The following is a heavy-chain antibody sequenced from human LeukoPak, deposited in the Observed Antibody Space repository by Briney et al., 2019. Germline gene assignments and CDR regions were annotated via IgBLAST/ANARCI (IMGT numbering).Heavy chain of an antibody. Sequence: ASVKVSCKASGYTFSSYYIHWVRQAPGQGLEFMGMIDPRNDFTRSAPKFQGRITLTSDTSSTTVYMELTSLRYEDTAVYYCARQGSRLSLGGCGYWGRGTLVTV. D-gene: IGHD2-21*01. J-gene: IGHJ4*02. CDR2: IDPRNDFT. CDR3: ARQGSRLSLGGCGY. CDR1: GYTFSSYY. V-gene: IGHV1-46*01.